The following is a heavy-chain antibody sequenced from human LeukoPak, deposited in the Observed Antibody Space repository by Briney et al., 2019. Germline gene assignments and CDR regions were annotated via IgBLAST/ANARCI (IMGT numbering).Heavy chain of an antibody. Sequence: GGSLRLSCAASGFTFSNYGMHWVRQAPGKGLEWVAVISYDGSNKYYADSVKGRFTISRDNSKNTLYLQMNSLRAEDTAVYYCAKSRGYYYEKSGPADYWGQGTLVTVSS. V-gene: IGHV3-30*18. J-gene: IGHJ4*02. CDR3: AKSRGYYYEKSGPADY. CDR1: GFTFSNYG. D-gene: IGHD3-22*01. CDR2: ISYDGSNK.